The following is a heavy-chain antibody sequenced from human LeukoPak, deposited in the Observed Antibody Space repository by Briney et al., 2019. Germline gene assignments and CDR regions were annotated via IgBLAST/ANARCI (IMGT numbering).Heavy chain of an antibody. CDR3: ARGDNCKPDWFDP. V-gene: IGHV3-21*01. J-gene: IGHJ5*02. D-gene: IGHD1-20*01. CDR1: GFTFSSYS. Sequence: GGSLRLSCAASGFTFSSYSMNWVRQAPGKGLEWVSSISSSSSYIYYADSVKGRFTISRDNARNSLYLQMNSLRAEDTAVYYCARGDNCKPDWFDPWGQGTLVTVSS. CDR2: ISSSSSYI.